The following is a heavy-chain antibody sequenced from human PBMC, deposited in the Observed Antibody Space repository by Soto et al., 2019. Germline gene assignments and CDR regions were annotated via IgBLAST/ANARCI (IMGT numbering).Heavy chain of an antibody. J-gene: IGHJ6*02. Sequence: PVRSLRLSCASSVFTFSSYEMNCVRHSPGKWLEWVSYISSSGSTIYYADSVKGRFTISRDNAKNSLYLQMNSLRAEDTAVYYCAARPPLYCSSTSRYKYYYYGMDVWCQGTTVTVSS. D-gene: IGHD2-2*02. CDR3: AARPPLYCSSTSRYKYYYYGMDV. CDR2: ISSSGSTI. CDR1: VFTFSSYE. V-gene: IGHV3-48*03.